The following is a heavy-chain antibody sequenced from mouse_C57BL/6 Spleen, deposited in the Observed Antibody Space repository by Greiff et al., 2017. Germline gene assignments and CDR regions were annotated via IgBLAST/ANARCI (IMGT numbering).Heavy chain of an antibody. CDR1: GFSLTSYA. Sequence: QVQLKESGPGLVAPSQSLSITCTVSGFSLTSYAISWVRQPPGKGLEWLGVIWTGGGTNYNSALKSRLSISKDNSKSQVFLKMNSLQTDDTARYYCARIDYYGSRPSYWYFDVWGTGTTVTVSS. D-gene: IGHD1-1*01. V-gene: IGHV2-9-1*01. J-gene: IGHJ1*03. CDR2: IWTGGGT. CDR3: ARIDYYGSRPSYWYFDV.